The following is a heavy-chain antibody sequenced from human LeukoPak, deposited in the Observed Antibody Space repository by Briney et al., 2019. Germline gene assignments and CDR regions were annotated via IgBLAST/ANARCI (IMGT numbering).Heavy chain of an antibody. V-gene: IGHV4-31*03. CDR2: TSYSEGT. CDR1: GGSVSRGGYY. CDR3: AAADWESFYFDS. D-gene: IGHD1-26*01. Sequence: PSETLSLTCTVSGGSVSRGGYYWNWIRQHPGKGLEWIGFTSYSEGTYYNPSLMSRITISVDRSQNQFSLKMRDVTAAGTAVYFCAAADWESFYFDSWGQGALVAVSS. J-gene: IGHJ4*02.